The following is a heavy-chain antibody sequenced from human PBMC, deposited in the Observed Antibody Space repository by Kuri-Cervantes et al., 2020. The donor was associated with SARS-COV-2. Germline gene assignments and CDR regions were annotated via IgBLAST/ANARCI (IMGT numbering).Heavy chain of an antibody. V-gene: IGHV3-73*01. Sequence: GSLRLSCAASGFTFSGSAMHWVRQASGKGLEWVGRIRSKANSYATAYAASVKGRFTISRDDSKNTAYLQMNSLKTEDTAVYYCTRQGPTTVVTSDYWGQGTLVTVSS. CDR2: IRSKANSYAT. CDR1: GFTFSGSA. D-gene: IGHD4-23*01. J-gene: IGHJ4*02. CDR3: TRQGPTTVVTSDY.